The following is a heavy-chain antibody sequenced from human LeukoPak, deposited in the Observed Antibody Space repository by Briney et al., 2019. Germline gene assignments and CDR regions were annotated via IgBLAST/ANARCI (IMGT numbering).Heavy chain of an antibody. D-gene: IGHD5-24*01. J-gene: IGHJ4*02. CDR3: ARGARAGYNLEPFDY. V-gene: IGHV4-4*02. CDR2: IYHSGST. CDR1: GGSISSSNW. Sequence: SDTLSLTRAVSGGSISSSNWWSWVRQPPGKGLEWIGEIYHSGSTNYNPSLKSRVTISVDKSKNQFSLKLSSVTAADTAVYYCARGARAGYNLEPFDYWGQGTLVTVSS.